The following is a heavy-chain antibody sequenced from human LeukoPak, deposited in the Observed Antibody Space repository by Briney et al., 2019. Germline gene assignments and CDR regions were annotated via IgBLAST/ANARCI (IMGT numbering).Heavy chain of an antibody. D-gene: IGHD3-22*01. CDR2: FHYSEGA. J-gene: IGHJ4*02. V-gene: IGHV4-59*01. CDR1: GGAISSYS. Sequence: SETLSLTCTVSGGAISSYSWSWIRQPPGKGLERIGYFHYSEGANYNPSLKSRVTISVDTSKIQFSLRLTSVTAADTAVYYCARDRSPSGYYQGAFFDYWGQGILVTVSS. CDR3: ARDRSPSGYYQGAFFDY.